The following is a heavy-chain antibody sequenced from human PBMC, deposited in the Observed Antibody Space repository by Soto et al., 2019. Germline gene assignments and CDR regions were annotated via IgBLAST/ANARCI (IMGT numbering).Heavy chain of an antibody. D-gene: IGHD4-17*01. Sequence: SETLPLTCTVAGGSISSSSYYWGWIRQPPGKGLEWIGSIYYSGSTYYNPSLKSRVTISVDTSKSQFSLKLSSVTAADTAVYYCAIQTGDYGDYFDYWGQGTLVTVSS. CDR3: AIQTGDYGDYFDY. CDR1: GGSISSSSYY. V-gene: IGHV4-39*01. CDR2: IYYSGST. J-gene: IGHJ4*02.